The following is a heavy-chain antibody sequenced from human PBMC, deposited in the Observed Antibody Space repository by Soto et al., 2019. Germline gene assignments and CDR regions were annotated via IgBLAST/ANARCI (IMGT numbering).Heavy chain of an antibody. CDR3: ARGPSCGGDCYLFDY. V-gene: IGHV1-46*01. D-gene: IGHD2-21*02. CDR2: INPSGGRT. J-gene: IGHJ4*02. Sequence: QVLLVQSGAEVTRPGASVKVSCKASGYTFTSYYMHWVRQAPGQGLEWMAMINPSGGRTKYAQIFQGRVTLTRDTSTGTVDMVLSSLTSEDTAIYYCARGPSCGGDCYLFDYWGQGTQVTVSS. CDR1: GYTFTSYY.